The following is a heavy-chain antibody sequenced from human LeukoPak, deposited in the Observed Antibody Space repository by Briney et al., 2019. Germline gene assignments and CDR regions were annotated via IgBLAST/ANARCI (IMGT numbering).Heavy chain of an antibody. D-gene: IGHD3/OR15-3a*01. CDR3: AGDAHRTGTSFDY. CDR1: GFSFSSYS. CDR2: ISSSDGTI. Sequence: PGGSLRLSCAASGFSFSSYSMNWVRQAPGKGLEWVSYISSSDGTIYYADSVKGRFTISRDNAKNSLYLQMNSLRAEDTAVYYCAGDAHRTGTSFDYWGQGTLVTVSS. J-gene: IGHJ4*02. V-gene: IGHV3-48*01.